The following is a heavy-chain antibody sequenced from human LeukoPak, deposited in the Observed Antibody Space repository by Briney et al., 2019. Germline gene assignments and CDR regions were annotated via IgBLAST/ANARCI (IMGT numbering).Heavy chain of an antibody. V-gene: IGHV3-74*01. Sequence: GGSLRLSCAASGFTFSSYEMNWVRQAPGKGLVWVSRINGDGSSSSYADSVKGRFTISRDNAKNTLYLQMISLRVEDTAVYYCTRDPMRSGSYWGQGTLVTVSS. CDR1: GFTFSSYE. J-gene: IGHJ4*02. CDR3: TRDPMRSGSY. CDR2: INGDGSSS. D-gene: IGHD1-26*01.